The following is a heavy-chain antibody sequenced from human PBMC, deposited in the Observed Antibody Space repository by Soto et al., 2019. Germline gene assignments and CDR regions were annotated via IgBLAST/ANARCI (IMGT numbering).Heavy chain of an antibody. CDR3: ARRDRGGYNDHDAFDI. J-gene: IGHJ3*02. CDR2: IDPSDSYT. CDR1: GYSFTSYW. V-gene: IGHV5-10-1*01. D-gene: IGHD5-12*01. Sequence: SLKISCKGSGYSFTSYWISWVRQMPGKGLEWMGKIDPSDSYTNYSPSFQGHVTISADKSISTAYLQWSSLKASDTAMYYCARRDRGGYNDHDAFDIWGQGTMVTVSS.